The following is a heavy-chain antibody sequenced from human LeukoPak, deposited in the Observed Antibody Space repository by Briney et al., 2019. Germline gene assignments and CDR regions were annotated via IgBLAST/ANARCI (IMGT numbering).Heavy chain of an antibody. J-gene: IGHJ6*04. D-gene: IGHD2-2*01. CDR1: GFTFSSYA. CDR3: AKNPYCSSTSCYWEDV. CDR2: ISGSGGST. Sequence: GGSLRLSCAASGFTFSSYAMSWVRQAPGKGLEWVSAISGSGGSTYYADSVKGRFTISRVNSKNTLYLQMNSLRAEDTAVYYCAKNPYCSSTSCYWEDVWGKGTTVTVSS. V-gene: IGHV3-23*01.